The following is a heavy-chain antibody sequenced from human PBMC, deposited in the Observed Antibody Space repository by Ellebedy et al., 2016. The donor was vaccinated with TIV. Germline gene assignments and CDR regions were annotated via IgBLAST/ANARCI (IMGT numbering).Heavy chain of an antibody. CDR1: GYTVPTFY. J-gene: IGHJ4*02. CDR3: ARDLNVFGKDKILEY. CDR2: ISGYNGNT. V-gene: IGHV1-18*04. D-gene: IGHD3-3*01. Sequence: ASVKVSXXASGYTVPTFYLHWVRQAPGQGLEWMGWISGYNGNTNYAQKFQGRVTMTTDTSTSTVYMELGSLRSDDTAVYYCARDLNVFGKDKILEYWGQGTLVTVSS.